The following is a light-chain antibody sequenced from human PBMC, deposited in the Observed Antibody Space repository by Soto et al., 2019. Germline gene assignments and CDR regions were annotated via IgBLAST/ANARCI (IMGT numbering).Light chain of an antibody. J-gene: IGLJ3*02. V-gene: IGLV1-47*02. CDR3: AAWDDSLSGRV. Sequence: QSVLTPPPSASGTPGQRVTMSCSGSGSNIGPNYVYWFQQFPGTAPKLLIYNNDQRPSGVPDRFSGSKSGTSASLDISGLRSEDEADYYCAAWDDSLSGRVFGGGTKVTVL. CDR1: GSNIGPNY. CDR2: NND.